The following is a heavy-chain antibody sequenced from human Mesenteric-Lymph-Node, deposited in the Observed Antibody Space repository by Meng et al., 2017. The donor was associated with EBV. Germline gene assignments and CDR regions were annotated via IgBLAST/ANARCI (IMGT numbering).Heavy chain of an antibody. CDR2: INPSGGSP. CDR1: GYTFTSYY. Sequence: QGQLVPSGAEVKKPGASVKVSCKASGYTFTSYYTHWGRQAPGQGLEWMGVINPSGGSPTNAQKFQGRVTMTRDTSTSTVYMELSSLRSDDTAVYYCATPGYCSTTSCPLTYWGQGTLVTVSS. D-gene: IGHD2-2*01. V-gene: IGHV1-46*01. J-gene: IGHJ4*02. CDR3: ATPGYCSTTSCPLTY.